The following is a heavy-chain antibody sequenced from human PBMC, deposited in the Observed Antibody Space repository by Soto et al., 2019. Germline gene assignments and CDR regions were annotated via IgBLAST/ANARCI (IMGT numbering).Heavy chain of an antibody. V-gene: IGHV4-31*03. CDR1: CASIPSGGYY. Sequence: TLSLTCTVPCASIPSGGYYWSWIRKHPGKGLEWIGYIYYSGSTYYNPSLKSRVTISVDTSKNQFSLKLSSVTAADTAVYYCARDRMYYYDSSGYPPHYGMDVWGQGTTVT. CDR2: IYYSGST. J-gene: IGHJ6*02. CDR3: ARDRMYYYDSSGYPPHYGMDV. D-gene: IGHD3-22*01.